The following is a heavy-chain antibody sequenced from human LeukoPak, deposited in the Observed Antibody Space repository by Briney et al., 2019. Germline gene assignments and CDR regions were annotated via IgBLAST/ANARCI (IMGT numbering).Heavy chain of an antibody. Sequence: PGGSLRLSCAASGFTFSSYSMNWVRQAPGKGLVWISYISSDGSSTNYADSVKGRFTISRDNAKNTLYLQMNSLRAEDTAVYYCARSNYYYYYMDVWGKGTTVTISS. V-gene: IGHV3-74*01. CDR1: GFTFSSYS. CDR3: ARSNYYYYYMDV. J-gene: IGHJ6*03. CDR2: ISSDGSST.